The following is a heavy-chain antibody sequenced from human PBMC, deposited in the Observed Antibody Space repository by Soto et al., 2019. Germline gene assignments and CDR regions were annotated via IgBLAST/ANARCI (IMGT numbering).Heavy chain of an antibody. J-gene: IGHJ5*02. Sequence: GGSLRLSCAAAGVTSSSYWMSWVRQAPGKGLEWVANIKQDGSEKYYVDSVKGRFTISRDNAKNSLYLQMNSLRAEDTAVYYCARDILAARWLDPWGQATLVTVSS. CDR2: IKQDGSEK. V-gene: IGHV3-7*05. D-gene: IGHD2-8*02. CDR3: ARDILAARWLDP. CDR1: GVTSSSYW.